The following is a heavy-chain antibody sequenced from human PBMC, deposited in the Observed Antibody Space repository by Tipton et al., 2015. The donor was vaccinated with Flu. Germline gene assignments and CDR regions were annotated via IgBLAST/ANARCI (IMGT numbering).Heavy chain of an antibody. V-gene: IGHV4-38-2*02. CDR1: GDSIGSRYY. D-gene: IGHD3-22*01. Sequence: TLSLTCSVSGDSIGSRYYWGWIRQPPGKGLEWIGNIHRSGNTYHNPSLKSRVTISVDTSKNQFSLKLSSVTAADTAVYYCAIGQAYYSDTTGYYSAFDVWGQGTMVTVSS. J-gene: IGHJ3*01. CDR2: IHRSGNT. CDR3: AIGQAYYSDTTGYYSAFDV.